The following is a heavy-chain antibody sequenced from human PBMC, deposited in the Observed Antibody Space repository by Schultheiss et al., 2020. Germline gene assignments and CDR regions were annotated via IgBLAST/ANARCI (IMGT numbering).Heavy chain of an antibody. CDR2: INPNSGGT. J-gene: IGHJ4*02. CDR3: ARDRFWSGYLFFDY. Sequence: ASVKVSCKASGYTFTSYAMHWVRQAPGQRLEWMGWINPNSGGTNYAQKFQGWVTMTRDTSISTAYMELSRLRSDDTAVYYCARDRFWSGYLFFDYWGQGTLVTVSS. D-gene: IGHD3-3*01. CDR1: GYTFTSYA. V-gene: IGHV1-2*04.